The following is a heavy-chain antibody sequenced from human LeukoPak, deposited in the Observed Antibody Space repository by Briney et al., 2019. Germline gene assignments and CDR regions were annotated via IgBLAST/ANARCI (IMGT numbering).Heavy chain of an antibody. V-gene: IGHV3-33*01. CDR3: ARDLLGYYGMDV. J-gene: IGHJ6*02. D-gene: IGHD2-15*01. Sequence: GRSRRLSCAASGFTFTSYGLHWVRQAPGKGLEWVAVIWYDGSNKYYADSVKGRFTIARDNSKNTLYLQMNSLRAEDTAVYYCARDLLGYYGMDVWGQGTTVTVSS. CDR2: IWYDGSNK. CDR1: GFTFTSYG.